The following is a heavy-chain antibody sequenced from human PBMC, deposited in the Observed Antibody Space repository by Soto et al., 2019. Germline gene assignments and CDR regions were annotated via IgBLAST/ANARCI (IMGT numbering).Heavy chain of an antibody. CDR2: ISYDGSNK. CDR1: GFTFSSYG. J-gene: IGHJ4*02. D-gene: IGHD3-10*01. Sequence: QVQLVESGGGVVQPGRSLRLSCAASGFTFSSYGMHWVRQAPGKGLEWVAVISYDGSNKYYADSVKGRFTISRDNSKNTLYLQMNSLRAEDTAVYYCAKDRGGGPVSYYFDYWGQGTLVTVSS. V-gene: IGHV3-30*18. CDR3: AKDRGGGPVSYYFDY.